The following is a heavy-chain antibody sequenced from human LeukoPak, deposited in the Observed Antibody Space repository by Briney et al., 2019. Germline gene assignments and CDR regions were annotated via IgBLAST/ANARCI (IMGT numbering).Heavy chain of an antibody. V-gene: IGHV3-48*01. J-gene: IGHJ3*02. D-gene: IGHD1-26*01. CDR2: INSRSSTI. CDR1: RFTFSNYG. Sequence: GGSLRLSCAASRFTFSNYGVNWVRQAPGKGLEWVSYINSRSSTIYYANSVRGRFTISRDNAKNSLYLQMNSLKAEDTAIYYCAREVGTPQAFDIWGQGTMVTVSS. CDR3: AREVGTPQAFDI.